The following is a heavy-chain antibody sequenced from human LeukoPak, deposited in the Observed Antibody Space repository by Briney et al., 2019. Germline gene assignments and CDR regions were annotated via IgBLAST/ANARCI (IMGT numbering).Heavy chain of an antibody. CDR3: DSGYNYVQIAY. J-gene: IGHJ4*02. D-gene: IGHD3-22*01. CDR2: TNTHGSSS. V-gene: IGHV3-74*01. Sequence: GGSLRLSCAASGFTFRDYWMHWVRQAPGKGLVWVSRTNTHGSSSDYADSVRGRFTISRDNAKNTLYLQMNSLGAEDTAVYYCDSGYNYVQIAYWGQGTLVAVSS. CDR1: GFTFRDYW.